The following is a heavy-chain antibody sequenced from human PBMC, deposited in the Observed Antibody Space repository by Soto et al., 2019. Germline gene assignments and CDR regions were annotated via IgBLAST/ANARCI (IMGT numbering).Heavy chain of an antibody. J-gene: IGHJ5*02. CDR1: GGSISSSSYF. Sequence: ASETLSLTCTVSGGSISSSSYFWGWIRQPPGKGLEWIGSIYYSGSSYYNPSLKSRVTVSVDTSKNQFSLKLSSVTAADTAVYYCTIHPSDFWFDPWGQGTLVTVSS. CDR3: TIHPSDFWFDP. V-gene: IGHV4-39*01. CDR2: IYYSGSS. D-gene: IGHD2-21*02.